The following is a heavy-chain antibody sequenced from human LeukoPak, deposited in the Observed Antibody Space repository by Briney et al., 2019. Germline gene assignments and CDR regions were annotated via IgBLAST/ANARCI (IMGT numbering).Heavy chain of an antibody. Sequence: PGGSLRLSCAASGFTFNTSAMSWVRQAPGEGLEWVSVIGGSSGTTYYADSVKGRFTISRDNSKNMLFLQMNSLRAEDTAVYYCARGKGTSWKYYFGSWGQGTRVIVSS. CDR3: ARGKGTSWKYYFGS. J-gene: IGHJ4*02. CDR1: GFTFNTSA. V-gene: IGHV3-23*01. CDR2: IGGSSGTT. D-gene: IGHD1-1*01.